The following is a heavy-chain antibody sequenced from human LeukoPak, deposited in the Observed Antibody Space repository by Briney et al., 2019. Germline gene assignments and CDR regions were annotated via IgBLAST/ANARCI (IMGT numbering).Heavy chain of an antibody. CDR2: ISSNGGST. CDR1: GFTLSSYS. J-gene: IGHJ4*02. V-gene: IGHV3-64*01. Sequence: GSLRLSCAASGFTLSSYSMHWVRQAPGKGLEYVSAISSNGGSTYYANSVKGRFTISRDNSKNTLYLQMGSLRAEDMAVYYCARDQEMATDEHYFDYWGQGTLVTVSS. CDR3: ARDQEMATDEHYFDY. D-gene: IGHD5-24*01.